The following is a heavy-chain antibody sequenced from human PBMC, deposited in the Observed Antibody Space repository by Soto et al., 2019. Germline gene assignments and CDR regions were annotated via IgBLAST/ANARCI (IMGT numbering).Heavy chain of an antibody. V-gene: IGHV4-39*01. CDR3: ASQAAVGTRRGACYFDY. CDR2: IYYSGST. D-gene: IGHD6-13*01. J-gene: IGHJ4*02. Sequence: QLQLQESGPGLVKPSETLSLTCTVSGDSISSSIYYWGWIRQPPGKGLEWIGTIYYSGSTFYNPSLKRRVTISVVTSKNQFSLRLSSVTAAHTAVYYCASQAAVGTRRGACYFDYWGQGTLVTVSS. CDR1: GDSISSSIYY.